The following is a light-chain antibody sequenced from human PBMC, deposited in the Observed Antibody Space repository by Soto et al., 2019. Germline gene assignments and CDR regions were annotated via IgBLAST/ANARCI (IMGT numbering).Light chain of an antibody. J-gene: IGLJ2*01. CDR2: EGS. CDR3: CSYAGSSTHVV. CDR1: SSDVGSYNL. Sequence: QSALTQPASVSGSPGQSITISCTGTSSDVGSYNLVSWYQQHPGKAPKLMIYEGSKRPSGVSNRFSGSKSGNTASLTIYGLQAEDEADSYCCSYAGSSTHVVFGGGTKLTVL. V-gene: IGLV2-23*01.